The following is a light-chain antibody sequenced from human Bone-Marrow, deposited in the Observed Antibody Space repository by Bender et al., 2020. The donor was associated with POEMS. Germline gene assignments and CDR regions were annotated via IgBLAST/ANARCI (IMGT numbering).Light chain of an antibody. J-gene: IGLJ2*01. Sequence: QSVLTQPASVSGSPSQSITMSCTGTSSDVGNYNLVSWYQQHPGKAPKLMIYEGDKRPSGVPDRFSGSKSGNTASLIVSGLQAEDEAEYYCSSYAGSDDLGVLFGGGTRLTVL. CDR3: SSYAGSDDLGVL. CDR2: EGD. CDR1: SSDVGNYNL. V-gene: IGLV2-14*02.